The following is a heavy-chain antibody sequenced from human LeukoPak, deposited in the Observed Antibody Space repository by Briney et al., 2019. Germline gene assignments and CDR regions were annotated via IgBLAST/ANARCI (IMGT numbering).Heavy chain of an antibody. D-gene: IGHD1-26*01. Sequence: SETLSLTCTVSGGSISSSSYYWGWIRQPPGKGLEWIGSIYYSGSTYYNPSLKSRVTISVDTSKNQFSLKLSSVTAADTAVYYCARALDRVGATRFNWFDPWGQGTLVTVSS. CDR2: IYYSGST. CDR3: ARALDRVGATRFNWFDP. CDR1: GGSISSSSYY. V-gene: IGHV4-39*07. J-gene: IGHJ5*02.